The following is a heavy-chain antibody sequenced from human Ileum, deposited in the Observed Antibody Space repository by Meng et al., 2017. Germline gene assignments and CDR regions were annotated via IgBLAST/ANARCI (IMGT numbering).Heavy chain of an antibody. CDR2: AST. CDR3: ARDNWGSLDY. D-gene: IGHD7-27*01. V-gene: IGHV4-61*08. J-gene: IGHJ4*02. Sequence: QVQLQESGPGLVRPSETLSLLCAVSGGSVSSSGYQWGWIRQPPGKGLEWIGYASTNYNPSLKSRVTISVDTSKNQFSLKLTSVTAADTAVYYCARDNWGSLDYWGQGVLVTVSS. CDR1: GGSVSSSGYQ.